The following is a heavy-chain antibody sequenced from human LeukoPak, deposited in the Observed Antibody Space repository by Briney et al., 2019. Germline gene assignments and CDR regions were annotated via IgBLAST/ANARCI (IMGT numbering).Heavy chain of an antibody. CDR1: GFNFGHYY. CDR2: ISGPGTLI. CDR3: ARTADGEFDV. J-gene: IGHJ4*02. V-gene: IGHV3-11*01. D-gene: IGHD4-17*01. Sequence: VGSLRLSCAASGFNFGHYYMNWIRQAPGKALEWVAFISGPGTLIYYADSVRGRFTISRDNARNSLSLQINNLRVEDTAVYYCARTADGEFDVWGQGTLVTVSS.